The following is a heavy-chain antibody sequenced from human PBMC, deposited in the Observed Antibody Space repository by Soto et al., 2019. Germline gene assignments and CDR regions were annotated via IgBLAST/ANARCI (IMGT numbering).Heavy chain of an antibody. CDR3: ARGFRRDGYKYVPFDDY. CDR1: GFTFSSCG. D-gene: IGHD5-12*01. CDR2: IWYDGSNK. J-gene: IGHJ4*02. V-gene: IGHV3-33*08. Sequence: GGSLRLSCAASGFTFSSCGMHWVRQAPGKGLEWVALIWYDGSNKYYADSVKGRFTISRDNSKNSLYLQMNSLRAEDTAVYYCARGFRRDGYKYVPFDDYWGQGTLVTVSS.